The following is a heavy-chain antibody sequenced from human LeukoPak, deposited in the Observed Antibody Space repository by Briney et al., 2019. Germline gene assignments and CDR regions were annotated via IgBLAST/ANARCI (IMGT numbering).Heavy chain of an antibody. Sequence: SGTLSLTCTVSGGSISSGSYYWGWIRQPPGKGLEWIGSIYYSGSTYYNPSLKSRVTISVDTSKSQFSLRLSSVTAADTAVYYCARQGRGIQLQTYFDYRGQGTLVTVSS. CDR2: IYYSGST. D-gene: IGHD2-2*01. CDR1: GGSISSGSYY. CDR3: ARQGRGIQLQTYFDY. J-gene: IGHJ4*02. V-gene: IGHV4-39*01.